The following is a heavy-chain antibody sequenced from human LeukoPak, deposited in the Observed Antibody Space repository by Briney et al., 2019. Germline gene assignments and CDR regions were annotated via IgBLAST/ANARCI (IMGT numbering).Heavy chain of an antibody. CDR2: IYYSGST. J-gene: IGHJ4*02. CDR1: GGSISSGDYY. V-gene: IGHV4-30-4*01. D-gene: IGHD2-21*01. CDR3: ARVDGSRDWRFDY. Sequence: PSQTLSLTCNVSGGSISSGDYYWSWIRQPPGQGLEWIGYIYYSGSTYYNPSLMSRVTISAETSKNQFSLQLSSVTAADTAVYFCARVDGSRDWRFDYWGQGTLVTVSS.